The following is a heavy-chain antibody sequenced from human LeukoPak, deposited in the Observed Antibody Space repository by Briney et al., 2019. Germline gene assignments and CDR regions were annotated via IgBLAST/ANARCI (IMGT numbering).Heavy chain of an antibody. V-gene: IGHV3-30*04. CDR3: ARSPVYTYYFDY. D-gene: IGHD1-14*01. CDR2: RSYDGSTK. Sequence: GRSLRLSCAASGFTFSSYAMYWVRQAPGKGLEWVAVRSYDGSTKYYADSVKGRFTISRDNSKNTLYLQMNSLRAEDTAVYYCARSPVYTYYFDYWGQGTLVTVSS. CDR1: GFTFSSYA. J-gene: IGHJ4*02.